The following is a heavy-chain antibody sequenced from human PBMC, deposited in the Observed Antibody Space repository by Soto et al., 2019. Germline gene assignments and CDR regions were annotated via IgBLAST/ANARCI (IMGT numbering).Heavy chain of an antibody. CDR3: ARVANYYDSSGYSDY. Sequence: PSETLSLTCTVSGGSISSGDYYWSWIRQPPGKGLEWIGYIYYSGSTYYNPSLKSRVTISVDTSKNQFSLKLSSVTAADTAVYYCARVANYYDSSGYSDYWGQGTLVTVSS. CDR2: IYYSGST. D-gene: IGHD3-22*01. J-gene: IGHJ4*02. CDR1: GGSISSGDYY. V-gene: IGHV4-30-4*01.